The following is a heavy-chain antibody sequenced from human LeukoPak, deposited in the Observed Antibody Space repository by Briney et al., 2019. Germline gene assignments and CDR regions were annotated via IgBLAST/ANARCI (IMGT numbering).Heavy chain of an antibody. CDR2: ISSSSSYI. Sequence: GGSLRPSCGASGFTFSSHSMTWVRQAPEKGLEWVSYISSSSSYISYADSVKGRFTISRDNAKNSLYLQMNSLRAEDTAVYYCARDSSGLDYWGQGTLVTVSS. CDR3: ARDSSGLDY. D-gene: IGHD6-19*01. V-gene: IGHV3-21*01. J-gene: IGHJ4*02. CDR1: GFTFSSHS.